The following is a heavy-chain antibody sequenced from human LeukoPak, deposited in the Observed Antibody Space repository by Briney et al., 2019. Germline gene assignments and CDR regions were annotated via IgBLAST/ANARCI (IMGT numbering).Heavy chain of an antibody. Sequence: SEALSLTCTVSGGSISSYYWSWIRQPPGKGLEWIGYIYYSGSTNYNPSLKSRVTISVDTSKNQFSLKLSSVTAADTAVYYCARAHKLNAFDIWGQGTMVTVSS. D-gene: IGHD1-1*01. V-gene: IGHV4-59*01. CDR2: IYYSGST. CDR3: ARAHKLNAFDI. CDR1: GGSISSYY. J-gene: IGHJ3*02.